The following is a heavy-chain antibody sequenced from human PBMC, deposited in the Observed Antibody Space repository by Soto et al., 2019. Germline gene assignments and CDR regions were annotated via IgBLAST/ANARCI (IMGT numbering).Heavy chain of an antibody. CDR2: ITASNGNA. J-gene: IGHJ6*02. Sequence: QVPLVQSGPEVKNPGASLKVSCKASGYTFTNYGITWVRQAPGQGLEWMGWITASNGNANYARESQGRLTLTRDTSTNTASMELRSLRSDGTAVYYCARGASCSSTSCYDTFHYGLAVWGQGTTVIVSS. V-gene: IGHV1-18*01. D-gene: IGHD2-2*01. CDR1: GYTFTNYG. CDR3: ARGASCSSTSCYDTFHYGLAV.